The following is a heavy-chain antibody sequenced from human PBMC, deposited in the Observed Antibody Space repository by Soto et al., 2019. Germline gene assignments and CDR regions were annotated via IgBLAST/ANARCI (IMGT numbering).Heavy chain of an antibody. J-gene: IGHJ5*01. V-gene: IGHV3-23*01. CDR2: IIGGDGDK. D-gene: IGHD3-9*01. CDR1: GFTFRTFT. Sequence: GGSLRLSCAASGFTFRTFTMSWVRQAPGKGLEWVSGIIGGDGDKFYSDSVKGRFAISRDNSKDMLFLQMSSLRVDDTAVYYCAKDRDPDGIWTFDSWGQGTLVTVLL. CDR3: AKDRDPDGIWTFDS.